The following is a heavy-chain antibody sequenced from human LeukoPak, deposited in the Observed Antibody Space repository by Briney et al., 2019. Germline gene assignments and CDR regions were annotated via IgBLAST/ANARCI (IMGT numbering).Heavy chain of an antibody. Sequence: SETLSLTCTVSGGSISITDYYWGWIRQPPGKGLEWIGSIHYGGNTYYNPSLKSRVTKTVDTSKNQFSLKLSSVTAADTAVYYCARSPDGRVLDYWGQGTLVTVSS. J-gene: IGHJ4*02. CDR3: ARSPDGRVLDY. D-gene: IGHD1-14*01. CDR1: GGSISITDYY. CDR2: IHYGGNT. V-gene: IGHV4-39*07.